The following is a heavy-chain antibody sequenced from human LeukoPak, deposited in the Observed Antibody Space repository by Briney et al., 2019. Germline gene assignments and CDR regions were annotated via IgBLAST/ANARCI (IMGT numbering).Heavy chain of an antibody. CDR2: INPNSGGT. Sequence: ASVKVSCKASGYTFTGYYMHWVRQAPGQGLEWMGWINPNSGGTNYAQKFQGRVTMTRDTSISTAYMELSRLRSDDTAVYYCARGLEWEWFGESYARGLDYWGQGTLVTVSS. V-gene: IGHV1-2*02. CDR1: GYTFTGYY. D-gene: IGHD3-10*01. J-gene: IGHJ4*02. CDR3: ARGLEWEWFGESYARGLDY.